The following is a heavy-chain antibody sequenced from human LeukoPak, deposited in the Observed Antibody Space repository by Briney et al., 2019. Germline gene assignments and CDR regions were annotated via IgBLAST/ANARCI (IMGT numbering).Heavy chain of an antibody. D-gene: IGHD6-19*01. Sequence: SETLSLTCTVSGGSISSYYWSWIRQPPGKGLEWIGYISYSGSTNYNPSLKSRVTISVYTSKNRFSLKLSSVTAADTAVYYCAREAGTHFDYWGQGTLVTVSS. J-gene: IGHJ4*02. CDR3: AREAGTHFDY. CDR1: GGSISSYY. CDR2: ISYSGST. V-gene: IGHV4-59*01.